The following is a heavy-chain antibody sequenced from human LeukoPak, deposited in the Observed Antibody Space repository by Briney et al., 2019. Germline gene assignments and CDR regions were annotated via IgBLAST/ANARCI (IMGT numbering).Heavy chain of an antibody. CDR1: GGSISIGTYF. Sequence: SETLSLTCTVSGGSISIGTYFWGWIRQPPGECLEWVGSIFYSGATYYNPSLKSRVTISVDTSKKQFSLKLNSVTAADTAVYYCARHGHKNEYNSPGVDYWGQGTLVTVSS. CDR2: IFYSGAT. CDR3: ARHGHKNEYNSPGVDY. D-gene: IGHD1-14*01. V-gene: IGHV4-39*01. J-gene: IGHJ4*02.